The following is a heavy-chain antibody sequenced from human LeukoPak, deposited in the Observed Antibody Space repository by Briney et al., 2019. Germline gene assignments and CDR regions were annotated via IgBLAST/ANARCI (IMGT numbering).Heavy chain of an antibody. CDR1: GGSISSYY. Sequence: SETLSLTCTVSGGSISSYYWSWIRQPPGKGLEWIGYIYYSGSTNYNPSLKSRVTISVDTSKNQFSLKLSSVTAADTAVYYCARCPDSSGWYDYYCMDVWVKGTTVTVSS. J-gene: IGHJ6*03. CDR3: ARCPDSSGWYDYYCMDV. V-gene: IGHV4-59*01. CDR2: IYYSGST. D-gene: IGHD6-19*01.